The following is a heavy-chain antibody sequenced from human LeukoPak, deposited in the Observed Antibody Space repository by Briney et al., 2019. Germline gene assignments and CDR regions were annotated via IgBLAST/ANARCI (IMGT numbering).Heavy chain of an antibody. V-gene: IGHV1-69*13. CDR3: ARGDYYGSGSYYNWFDP. CDR2: IIPIFGTA. CDR1: GGTFSSYV. J-gene: IGHJ5*02. D-gene: IGHD3-10*01. Sequence: SVKVSCKASGGTFSSYVINWVRQAPGQGPEWMGGIIPIFGTANYAQKFQGRVTITADESTSTAYMELSSLRSEDTAVYYCARGDYYGSGSYYNWFDPWGQGTLVTVSS.